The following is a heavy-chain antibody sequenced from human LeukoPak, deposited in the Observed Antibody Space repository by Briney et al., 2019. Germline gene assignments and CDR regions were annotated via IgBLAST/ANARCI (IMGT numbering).Heavy chain of an antibody. J-gene: IGHJ4*02. CDR2: INPNSGGT. CDR1: GYTFTGYY. D-gene: IGHD6-19*01. Sequence: GASVKVSCKASGYTFTGYYMHWVRQAPGQGLEWMGWINPNSGGTNYAQKFQGWVTMTRDTSITTAYMELSRLRSDDTAVYYCARGTAVAGSGLVYYFDYWGQGTLVTVSS. CDR3: ARGTAVAGSGLVYYFDY. V-gene: IGHV1-2*04.